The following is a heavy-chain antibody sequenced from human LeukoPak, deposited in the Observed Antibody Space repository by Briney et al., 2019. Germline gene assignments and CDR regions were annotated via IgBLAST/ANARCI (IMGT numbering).Heavy chain of an antibody. CDR2: IIPIFGTA. CDR1: GGTFSSYA. J-gene: IGHJ4*02. Sequence: GASVKVSCKASGGTFSSYAISWVRQAPGQGLEWMGGIIPIFGTANYAQKFQGRVTITADESTSTAYMELSSLRSEDTAVYYCARAAVDTAMGYFDYWGQRTLVTVSS. D-gene: IGHD5-18*01. CDR3: ARAAVDTAMGYFDY. V-gene: IGHV1-69*13.